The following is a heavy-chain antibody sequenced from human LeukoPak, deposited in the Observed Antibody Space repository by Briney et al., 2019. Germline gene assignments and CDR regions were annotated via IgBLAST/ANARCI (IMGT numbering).Heavy chain of an antibody. CDR1: GFTFSSYA. V-gene: IGHV3-30-3*01. Sequence: QTGGSLRLSCAASGFTFSSYAMSWVRQAPGKGLEWVAVISYDGSNKYYADSVKGRFTISRDNSKNTLYLQMHSLRAEDTAVYYCASHWSHYYFFQYWGQGALVTVSS. J-gene: IGHJ1*01. D-gene: IGHD2/OR15-2a*01. CDR2: ISYDGSNK. CDR3: ASHWSHYYFFQY.